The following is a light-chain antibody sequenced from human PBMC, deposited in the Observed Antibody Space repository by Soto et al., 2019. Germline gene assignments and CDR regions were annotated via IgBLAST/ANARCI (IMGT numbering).Light chain of an antibody. CDR3: QQYNGYSRT. V-gene: IGKV1-5*01. Sequence: DIQMTQSPSTLSASVGDRVTVTCRASQSISDSLAWYQHKPGKAPSLLISDASTLERGVPLRFSGSGSGTEFTLTINSMQPDDFATYYCQQYNGYSRTFGQGTKVDIK. CDR1: QSISDS. CDR2: DAS. J-gene: IGKJ1*01.